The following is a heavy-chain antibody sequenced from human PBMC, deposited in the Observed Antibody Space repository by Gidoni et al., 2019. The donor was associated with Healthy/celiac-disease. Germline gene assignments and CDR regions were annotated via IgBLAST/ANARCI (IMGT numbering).Heavy chain of an antibody. Sequence: QVTLKESGPVLVKPTETLTLTCPVSGFSLSNARMGVSWIRQPPGKALEWLAHIFSTDEKSYSTSLKSRLTIAKDTSKSQVVLTMTNMDPVDTATYYCARMEVVPAAPNWFDPWGQGTLVTVSS. D-gene: IGHD2-2*01. CDR3: ARMEVVPAAPNWFDP. CDR1: GFSLSNARMG. J-gene: IGHJ5*02. V-gene: IGHV2-26*01. CDR2: IFSTDEK.